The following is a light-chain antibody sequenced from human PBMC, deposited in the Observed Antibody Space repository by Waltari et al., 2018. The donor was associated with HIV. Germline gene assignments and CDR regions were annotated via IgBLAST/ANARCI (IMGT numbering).Light chain of an antibody. CDR1: QAITTY. V-gene: IGKV1-39*01. Sequence: IQVTQSPSSLSASLGDTVVITCRASQAITTYLNWYQQKADKPAVRLVDSASSLQTVAPSRFRGSCSGRYFTLSISGLQPEDFATYFCQQSYESPFNFGPGTK. CDR3: QQSYESPFN. CDR2: SAS. J-gene: IGKJ3*01.